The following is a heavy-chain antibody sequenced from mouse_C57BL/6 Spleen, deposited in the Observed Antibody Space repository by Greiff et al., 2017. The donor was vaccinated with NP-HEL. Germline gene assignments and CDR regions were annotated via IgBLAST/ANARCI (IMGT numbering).Heavy chain of an antibody. V-gene: IGHV1-80*01. CDR1: GYAFSSYW. Sequence: VQLQQSGAELVKPGASVKISCKASGYAFSSYWMNWVKQRPGKGLEWIGQIYPGDGDTNYNGKFKGKATLTADKSSSTAYMQLSSLTSEDSAVYFCARGVSNPYFDYWGQGTTLTVSS. J-gene: IGHJ2*01. CDR2: IYPGDGDT. D-gene: IGHD2-5*01. CDR3: ARGVSNPYFDY.